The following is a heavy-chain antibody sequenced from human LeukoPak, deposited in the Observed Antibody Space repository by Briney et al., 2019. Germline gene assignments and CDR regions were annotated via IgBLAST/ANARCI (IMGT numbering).Heavy chain of an antibody. CDR2: MNPNSGNT. D-gene: IGHD6-25*01. CDR1: GYTFTSYD. CDR3: ARCNITAAGIQTYNWFDP. J-gene: IGHJ5*02. Sequence: GASVKVSCKTSGYTFTSYDINWVRQATGQGLEWMGWMNPNSGNTGYAQKFQGRVTMTRDTSISTAYMELSSLRSEDTAVYYCARCNITAAGIQTYNWFDPWGQGTLVTVSS. V-gene: IGHV1-8*01.